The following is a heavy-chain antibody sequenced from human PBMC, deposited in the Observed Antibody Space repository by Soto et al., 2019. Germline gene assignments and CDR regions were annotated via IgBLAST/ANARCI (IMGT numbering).Heavy chain of an antibody. D-gene: IGHD6-13*01. J-gene: IGHJ5*02. CDR2: ISSSSSTI. CDR3: ARAPLTDSSSWYQGWFDP. CDR1: GFTFSSYS. Sequence: EVQLVESGGGLVQPGGSLRLSCAASGFTFSSYSMNWVRQAPGKGLEWVSYISSSSSTIYYADSVKGRFTISRDNAKNLLYLQMNSLRAEDTAVYYCARAPLTDSSSWYQGWFDPWGQGTLVTVSS. V-gene: IGHV3-48*01.